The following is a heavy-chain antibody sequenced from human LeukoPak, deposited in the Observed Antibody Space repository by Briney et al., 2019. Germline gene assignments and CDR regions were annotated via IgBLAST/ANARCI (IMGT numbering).Heavy chain of an antibody. Sequence: GESLKIAFKGSGYSFTNYWIGWVRQMPGKGLEWMGITYPGDSDTRYSPSFRGQVTISADKSISTAYLQWSSLKASDTAIYYCARRYELVFDSYDYWGQGTLVTVSS. CDR2: TYPGDSDT. D-gene: IGHD2-21*01. CDR1: GYSFTNYW. CDR3: ARRYELVFDSYDY. J-gene: IGHJ4*02. V-gene: IGHV5-51*01.